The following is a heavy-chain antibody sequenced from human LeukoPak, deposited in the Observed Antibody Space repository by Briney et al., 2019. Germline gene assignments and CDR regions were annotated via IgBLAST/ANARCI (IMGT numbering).Heavy chain of an antibody. J-gene: IGHJ4*02. Sequence: SETLSLTCTVSGGSISSGSYYWRWIRQPAGKGLEWIGRIYTSGSTNYNPSLKSRVTISVDTSKYQFSLKLSSVTAADTAVYYCAREVRYCSSTSCFPFDYWGQGTLVTVSS. D-gene: IGHD2-2*01. CDR3: AREVRYCSSTSCFPFDY. CDR1: GGSISSGSYY. CDR2: IYTSGST. V-gene: IGHV4-61*02.